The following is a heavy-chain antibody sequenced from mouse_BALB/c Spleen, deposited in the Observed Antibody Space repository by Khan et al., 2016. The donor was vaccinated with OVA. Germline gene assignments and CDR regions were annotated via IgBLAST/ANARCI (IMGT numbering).Heavy chain of an antibody. CDR3: ARVDYYDGSGYRLYSLDY. J-gene: IGHJ4*01. Sequence: VQLKESGGGLVPPGGSRKLSCAASGFTFSTFGMHWVRQAPEKGLEWVAYISSGSINIYYADTVKGRFTISRDNPKNTLFLQMHSLRSEDTAMYYCARVDYYDGSGYRLYSLDYWGQGTSVTVSS. CDR1: GFTFSTFG. V-gene: IGHV5-17*02. CDR2: ISSGSINI. D-gene: IGHD1-1*01.